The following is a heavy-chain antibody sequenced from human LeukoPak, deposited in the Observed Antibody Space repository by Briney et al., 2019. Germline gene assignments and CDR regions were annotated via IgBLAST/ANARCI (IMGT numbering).Heavy chain of an antibody. CDR3: ARATDYGDYVLEWCAFDI. Sequence: GSVKVSCKASGYTFTSCGISWVRQAPGQGLEWMGWISAYNGNTNYAQKLQGRVTMTTDTSTSTAYMELRSLRSDGTAVYYCARATDYGDYVLEWCAFDIWGQGTMVTVSS. V-gene: IGHV1-18*01. J-gene: IGHJ3*02. CDR1: GYTFTSCG. D-gene: IGHD4-17*01. CDR2: ISAYNGNT.